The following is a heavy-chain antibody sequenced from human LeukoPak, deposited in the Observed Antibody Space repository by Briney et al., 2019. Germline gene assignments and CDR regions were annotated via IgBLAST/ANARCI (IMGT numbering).Heavy chain of an antibody. D-gene: IGHD1-1*01. V-gene: IGHV1-2*04. J-gene: IGHJ4*02. CDR2: INPNSGGT. CDR1: GYTFTGYY. CDR3: ARSEGLERLGDY. Sequence: GASVKVSCKASGYTFTGYYMHWVRPAPGQGLEWMGWINPNSGGTNYAQKFQGWVTMTRDTSISTAYMELSRLRSDDTAVYYCARSEGLERLGDYWGQGTLVTVSS.